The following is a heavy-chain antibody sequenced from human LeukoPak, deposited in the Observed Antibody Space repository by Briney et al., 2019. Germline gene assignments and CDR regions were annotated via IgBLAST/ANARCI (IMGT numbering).Heavy chain of an antibody. D-gene: IGHD6-13*01. CDR2: ISSGSSDI. CDR1: GFTVSSNY. J-gene: IGHJ6*02. V-gene: IGHV3-21*01. CDR3: ARDAFASSWPNYYYGMDV. Sequence: GGSLRLSCAASGFTVSSNYMSWVRQAPGKGLEWVSSISSGSSDIYYADSVKGRFTISRDNAKNSLFLQMNSLRVEDTAVYYCARDAFASSWPNYYYGMDVWGQGTMVTVSS.